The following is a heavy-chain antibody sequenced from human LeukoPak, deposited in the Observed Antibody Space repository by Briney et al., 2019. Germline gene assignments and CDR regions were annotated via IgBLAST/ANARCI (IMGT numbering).Heavy chain of an antibody. CDR2: LYSGGSK. Sequence: RGSLRHSCAASGFTVSTSYMSWVRQAPGKGRGCVSRLYSGGSKYYAPSVKRRFTISRDNSKNTAYLQMNSLRGGDTAVYFCARVRLDRSERNLDAFENWGQGTMVTVSS. V-gene: IGHV3-53*01. D-gene: IGHD1-14*01. J-gene: IGHJ3*02. CDR1: GFTVSTSY. CDR3: ARVRLDRSERNLDAFEN.